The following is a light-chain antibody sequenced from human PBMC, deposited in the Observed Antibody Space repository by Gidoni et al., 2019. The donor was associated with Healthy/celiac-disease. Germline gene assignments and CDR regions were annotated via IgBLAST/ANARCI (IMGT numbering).Light chain of an antibody. Sequence: QSARTQPASVSGSPGQSITISCTGTSSDVGGYNYVSWYQQHPGKAPKLMIYEVSNRPSGVSNRFSGSQSGNTASMTISGLQAEDEADYYCSSYTSSSTLVVFGGGTKLTVL. CDR3: SSYTSSSTLVV. CDR2: EVS. CDR1: SSDVGGYNY. V-gene: IGLV2-14*01. J-gene: IGLJ2*01.